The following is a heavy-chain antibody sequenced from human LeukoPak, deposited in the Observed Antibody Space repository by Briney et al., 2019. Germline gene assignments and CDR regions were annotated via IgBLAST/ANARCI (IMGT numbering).Heavy chain of an antibody. Sequence: PGGSLRLSCAASGFTFSSYGMHWVRQAPGKGLEWVAFIRYDGSNKYYADFVKGRFTISRDNSKNTLYLQMNSLRAEDTAVYYCAKDFGITGTGGAYFDYWGQGTLITVSS. J-gene: IGHJ4*02. V-gene: IGHV3-30*02. CDR2: IRYDGSNK. CDR1: GFTFSSYG. CDR3: AKDFGITGTGGAYFDY. D-gene: IGHD1-20*01.